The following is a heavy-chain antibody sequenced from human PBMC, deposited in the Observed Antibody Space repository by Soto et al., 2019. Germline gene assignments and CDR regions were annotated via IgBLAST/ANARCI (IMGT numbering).Heavy chain of an antibody. V-gene: IGHV3-9*01. CDR1: GFTFDDYA. J-gene: IGHJ4*02. CDR2: ISWNSGSI. CDR3: AKDMIYGSGSFPDY. Sequence: EVQLVESGGGLVQPGRSLRLSCAASGFTFDDYAMHWVRQAPGKGLEWVSGISWNSGSIGYADSVKGRFTISRDNAKNSLYLQMNSLRAEDTALYYCAKDMIYGSGSFPDYWGQGTLVTVSS. D-gene: IGHD3-10*01.